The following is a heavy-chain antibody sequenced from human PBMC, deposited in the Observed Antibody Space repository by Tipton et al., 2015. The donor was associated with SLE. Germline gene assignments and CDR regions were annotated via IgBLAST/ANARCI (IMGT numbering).Heavy chain of an antibody. V-gene: IGHV4-59*01. D-gene: IGHD3-3*01. CDR1: GGSISSYY. CDR3: ARETPYYDFWSGYQDRRDSAYYFDL. Sequence: TLSLTCTVSGGSISSYYWSWIRQPPGKGLEWIGYIYYSGSTNYNPSLKSRVTISVDTSKNQFSLKLSSVTAADTAVYFCARETPYYDFWSGYQDRRDSAYYFDLWGQGTLVTVSS. J-gene: IGHJ4*02. CDR2: IYYSGST.